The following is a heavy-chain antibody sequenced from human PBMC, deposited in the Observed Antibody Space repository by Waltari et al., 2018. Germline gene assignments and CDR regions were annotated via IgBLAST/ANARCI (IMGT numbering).Heavy chain of an antibody. D-gene: IGHD1-26*01. V-gene: IGHV4-34*01. Sequence: QVQLQQWGAGLLKPSETLSLTCAVYGGSFSGYYWSWIRQPPGKGLEWIGEINHSGSTNYNPSLKSRVTISVDTSKNQFALKLSSVTAADTAVYYCARGGVGVTAFDYWGQGTLVTVSS. J-gene: IGHJ4*02. CDR1: GGSFSGYY. CDR2: INHSGST. CDR3: ARGGVGVTAFDY.